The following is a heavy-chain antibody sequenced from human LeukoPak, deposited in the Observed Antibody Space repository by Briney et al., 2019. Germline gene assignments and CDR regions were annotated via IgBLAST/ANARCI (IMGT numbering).Heavy chain of an antibody. V-gene: IGHV3-33*01. CDR1: GFTFSSYG. D-gene: IGHD6-19*01. CDR3: AREPGSSAKAFDI. J-gene: IGHJ3*02. Sequence: QPGRSLRLSCAASGFTFSSYGMHWVRQAPGKGLEWVAVIWYDGSNKCYADSVKGRFTISRDNSKNTLYLQINSLRAEDTAVYYCAREPGSSAKAFDIWGQGTMVTVSS. CDR2: IWYDGSNK.